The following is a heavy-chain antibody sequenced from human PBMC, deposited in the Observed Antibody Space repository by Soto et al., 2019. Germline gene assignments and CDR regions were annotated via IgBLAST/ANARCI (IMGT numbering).Heavy chain of an antibody. CDR2: IIPIFGTA. CDR1: GGTFSSYA. CDR3: ARESRYRRGGSCYFLPGIDY. J-gene: IGHJ4*02. V-gene: IGHV1-69*12. Sequence: QVQLVQSGAEVKKPGSSVKVSCKASGGTFSSYAISWVRQAPGQGLEWMGGIIPIFGTANYAQKFQGRVTITAEESTHPACMELSSLRPEDTAVYYYARESRYRRGGSCYFLPGIDYWGQGTLVTVSS. D-gene: IGHD2-15*01.